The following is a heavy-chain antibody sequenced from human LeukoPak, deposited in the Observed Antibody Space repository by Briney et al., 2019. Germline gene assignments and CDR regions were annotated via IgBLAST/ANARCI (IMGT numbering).Heavy chain of an antibody. CDR2: VNLQGST. V-gene: IGHV4-39*07. CDR3: ARGGGPYRPLDY. CDR1: GGSISSSSYY. Sequence: SETLSLTCTVSGGSISSSSYYWGWVRQPPGKGLEWIGEVNLQGSTNYNPSLKSRVAISVDKSENHISLKLTSVTAADTAVYYCARGGGPYRPLDYSGQGTLVTVAS. J-gene: IGHJ4*02.